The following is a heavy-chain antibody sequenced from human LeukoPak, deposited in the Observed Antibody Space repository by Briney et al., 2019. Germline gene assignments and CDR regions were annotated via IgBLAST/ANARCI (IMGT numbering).Heavy chain of an antibody. Sequence: GGSLRLSCAASEFSFNNAWMSWVRQAPGKGLEWVGRIKSKTDGGTTDYAAPVKGRFIISRDDSKNTAYLQMNSLKTEDTAVYYCTSTGYSSGLDYWGQGTLVTVSS. CDR3: TSTGYSSGLDY. J-gene: IGHJ4*02. CDR2: IKSKTDGGTT. V-gene: IGHV3-15*01. CDR1: EFSFNNAW. D-gene: IGHD6-19*01.